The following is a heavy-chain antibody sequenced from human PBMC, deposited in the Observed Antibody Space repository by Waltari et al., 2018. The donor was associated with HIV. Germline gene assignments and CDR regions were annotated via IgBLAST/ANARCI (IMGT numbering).Heavy chain of an antibody. CDR2: IRSRIYGGAT. Sequence: EVQLVEFGGGLVQPGRYLKLSCKGFGFSFGDFAISWLRRAPGKGLEWVGLIRSRIYGGATEYAASAKGRFTISRDDLKSVAYLQMNSLKTEDTAVYYCTRSSKLDYWGQGTLVTVSS. V-gene: IGHV3-49*03. CDR3: TRSSKLDY. CDR1: GFSFGDFA. D-gene: IGHD4-4*01. J-gene: IGHJ4*02.